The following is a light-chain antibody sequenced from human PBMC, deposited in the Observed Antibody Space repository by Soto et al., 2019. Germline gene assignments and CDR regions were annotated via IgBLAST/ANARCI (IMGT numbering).Light chain of an antibody. V-gene: IGKV3-15*01. CDR2: GGS. Sequence: EIVMTHSPATLSVSPGDRATLSCRASQTVRDNLAWYQQTPGQAPRLLIYGGSTRATGIPARFSGSGSGTEFTLTIDSLQSEDFALYFCQQSNNWPYTFGQGTKLEIK. CDR1: QTVRDN. CDR3: QQSNNWPYT. J-gene: IGKJ2*01.